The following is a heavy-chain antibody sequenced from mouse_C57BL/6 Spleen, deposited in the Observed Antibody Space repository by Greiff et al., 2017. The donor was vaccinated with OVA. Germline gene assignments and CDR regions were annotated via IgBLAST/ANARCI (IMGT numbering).Heavy chain of an antibody. Sequence: QVQLKESGPELVKPGASVKLSCKASGYTFTSYEINWVKQRPGQGLEWIGWIYPRDGSTKYNEKFKGKATLTVDTSSGTAYMELHSLTAEDSAVCFYARGDRDYAMDYWGQGTSVTVSS. J-gene: IGHJ4*01. CDR2: IYPRDGST. CDR1: GYTFTSYE. CDR3: ARGDRDYAMDY. V-gene: IGHV1-85*01. D-gene: IGHD3-2*01.